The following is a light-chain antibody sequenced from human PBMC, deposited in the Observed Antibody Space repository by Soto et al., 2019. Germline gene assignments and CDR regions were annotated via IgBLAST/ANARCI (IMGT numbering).Light chain of an antibody. CDR2: DVS. V-gene: IGLV2-14*01. Sequence: QLVLTQPASVSGSPGQSITISCTGTSSDVGGYNYVSWYQQHPGKAPKLVIYDVSNRPSGVSNRFSGSKSGNTASLTISGLQAEDEADYYCSSYTSSSTLVVFGGGTQLTVL. J-gene: IGLJ2*01. CDR3: SSYTSSSTLVV. CDR1: SSDVGGYNY.